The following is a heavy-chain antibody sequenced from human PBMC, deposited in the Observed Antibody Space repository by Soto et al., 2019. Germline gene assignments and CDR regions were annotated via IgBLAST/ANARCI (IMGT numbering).Heavy chain of an antibody. D-gene: IGHD6-19*01. J-gene: IGHJ6*02. CDR2: ISDDGRNK. CDR3: VKDGSSGWPYYYGLDV. V-gene: IGHV3-30*18. Sequence: QVQLVESGGGGVQPGRSLRLSGAASGFTFSSYGIHWVRQAPGKGLARGAVISDDGRNKYYADSVKGRLAISRDNSRNTLYLQMSSLRAEDTAVYYCVKDGSSGWPYYYGLDVWGQGTTVTVSS. CDR1: GFTFSSYG.